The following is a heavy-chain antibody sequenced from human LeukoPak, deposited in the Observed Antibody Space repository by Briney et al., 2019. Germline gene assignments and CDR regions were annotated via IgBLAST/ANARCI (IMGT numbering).Heavy chain of an antibody. CDR2: IWDSSRAL. CDR3: ARDRDWAFDY. J-gene: IGHJ4*02. V-gene: IGHV3-48*02. CDR1: GFTFSSYS. D-gene: IGHD2-21*02. Sequence: PGGSLRLSCAASGFTFSSYSMNWVRQAPGKGLEWISYIWDSSRALYYADSVKGRFTISRDNAKYSLYLQMNNLRDEDTAVYYCARDRDWAFDYWGQGTLVTVFS.